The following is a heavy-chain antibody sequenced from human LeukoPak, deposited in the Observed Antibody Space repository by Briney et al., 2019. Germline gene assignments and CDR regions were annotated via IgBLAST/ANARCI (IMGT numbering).Heavy chain of an antibody. CDR2: INSDGSSI. J-gene: IGHJ4*02. CDR3: ARQSYYYDSSGYYYDY. CDR1: GFTFSSYW. D-gene: IGHD3-22*01. V-gene: IGHV3-74*01. Sequence: GGSLRLSCAASGFTFSSYWMHWVRQAPGKGLVWVSRINSDGSSITYADSVKGRFTISRDNAKNTLYLQVNSLRAEDTAVYYCARQSYYYDSSGYYYDYWGQGTLVTVSS.